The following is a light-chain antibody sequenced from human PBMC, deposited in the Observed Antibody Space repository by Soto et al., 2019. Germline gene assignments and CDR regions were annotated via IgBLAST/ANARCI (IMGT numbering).Light chain of an antibody. V-gene: IGLV2-14*01. Sequence: QSALTQPASVSGSPGQSITIPCTGTSSDVGGYHYVSWYQQHPGKVPKLMIFEVFRRPSGISTRFSGSKSGNTASLTISGLPAEDEADYYCCSDTTTSTFVFGGGTKVTVL. CDR2: EVF. CDR3: CSDTTTSTFV. CDR1: SSDVGGYHY. J-gene: IGLJ2*01.